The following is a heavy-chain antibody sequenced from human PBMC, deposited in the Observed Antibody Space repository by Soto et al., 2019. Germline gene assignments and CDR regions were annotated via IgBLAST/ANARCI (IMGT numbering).Heavy chain of an antibody. CDR2: IYYSGST. Sequence: SETLSLTCTVSGGSISSGGYYWSWIRQHPGKGLEWIGYIYYSGSTYYNPSLKSRVTISVDTSKNQFSLKLSSVTAADTAVYYCARGGDGSSWSKPGQIDYWGQGTLVTVSS. D-gene: IGHD6-13*01. V-gene: IGHV4-31*03. CDR3: ARGGDGSSWSKPGQIDY. J-gene: IGHJ4*02. CDR1: GGSISSGGYY.